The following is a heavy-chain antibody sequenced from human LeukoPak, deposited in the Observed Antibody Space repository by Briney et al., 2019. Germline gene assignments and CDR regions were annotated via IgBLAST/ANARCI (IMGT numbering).Heavy chain of an antibody. V-gene: IGHV3-30*04. J-gene: IGHJ4*02. D-gene: IGHD5-24*01. CDR1: GFTFSSYV. CDR3: ARDGRRWLQRRRGDYFHY. CDR2: ISYDGSNK. Sequence: GGPLRLSCAASGFTFSSYVMHWVRQAPGKGLEWVAVISYDGSNKYYADSVKGRFTISRDNSKNTLYLQMNSLRGEDTAVYYCARDGRRWLQRRRGDYFHYWGQGTLVTVSS.